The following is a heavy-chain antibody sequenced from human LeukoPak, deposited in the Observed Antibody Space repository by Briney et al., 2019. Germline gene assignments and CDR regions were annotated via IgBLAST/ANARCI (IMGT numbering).Heavy chain of an antibody. CDR2: ISAYNGNT. D-gene: IGHD6-6*01. J-gene: IGHJ4*02. V-gene: IGHV1-18*01. Sequence: ASVKVSCKASGYTFTSYGISWVRQAPGQGLEWMGWISAYNGNTNYAQKLQGRVTMTTDTSTSTAYMELRSLRSDDTAVYYCARDPFPAKKIEYSSSSRDYWGQGTLVTVSS. CDR3: ARDPFPAKKIEYSSSSRDY. CDR1: GYTFTSYG.